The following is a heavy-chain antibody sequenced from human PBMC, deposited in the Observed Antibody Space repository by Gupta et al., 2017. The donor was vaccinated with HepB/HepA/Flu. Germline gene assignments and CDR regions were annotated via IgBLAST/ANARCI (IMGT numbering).Heavy chain of an antibody. CDR1: GFTFSSDW. Sequence: EVQLVESGGGLVQPGGSLRLTCAASGFTFSSDWMSWGRRAPGKGLEWVANIKQDGSEKYYVDSVKGRFIISRDNAKNSLYLQMNSLRAEDTAVYNCARGDNSSGSGNDYWGQGALVTVSS. J-gene: IGHJ4*02. D-gene: IGHD6-19*01. CDR2: IKQDGSEK. CDR3: ARGDNSSGSGNDY. V-gene: IGHV3-7*01.